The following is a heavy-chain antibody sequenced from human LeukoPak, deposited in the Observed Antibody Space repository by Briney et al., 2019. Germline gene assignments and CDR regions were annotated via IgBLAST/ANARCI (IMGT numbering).Heavy chain of an antibody. CDR1: GFTFSSYG. CDR3: ARALVVVPAAHFDY. V-gene: IGHV3-33*01. D-gene: IGHD2-2*01. CDR2: IWYDGSNK. J-gene: IGHJ4*02. Sequence: GGTLRLSCAASGFTFSSYGMHWIRQAPGKGLEWVAVIWYDGSNKYYADSVKGRFTISRDNSKNTLYLQMNSLRAEDTAVYYCARALVVVPAAHFDYWGQGTLVTVSS.